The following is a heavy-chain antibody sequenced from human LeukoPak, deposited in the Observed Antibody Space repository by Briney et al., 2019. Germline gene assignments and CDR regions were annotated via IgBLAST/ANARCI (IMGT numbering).Heavy chain of an antibody. CDR2: ISSSSTYI. CDR3: ARGDSSGYYYED. CDR1: GFTFSNAW. J-gene: IGHJ4*02. V-gene: IGHV3-21*01. Sequence: LGGSLRLSCAASGFTFSNAWMSWVRQAPGKGLEWVSSISSSSTYIYYAESLKGRFTISRDNARDSLYLQMNSLRAEDTAVYYCARGDSSGYYYEDWGQGTLVTVSS. D-gene: IGHD3-22*01.